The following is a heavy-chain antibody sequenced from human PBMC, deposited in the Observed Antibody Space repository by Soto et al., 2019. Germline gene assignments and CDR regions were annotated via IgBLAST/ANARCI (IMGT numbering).Heavy chain of an antibody. V-gene: IGHV1-69*01. J-gene: IGHJ4*02. Sequence: QVQLVQSGAEVKKPVSSVKVSCKDSGGTFSSYSINWVRQAPGQGLEWMGEIIPIFGTANYAQKFQGRVTITADESTRTAYMELSSLRSEDTAVYYCARDGGRHSGGIDYWGQGTLVTVSS. CDR2: IIPIFGTA. D-gene: IGHD1-26*01. CDR1: GGTFSSYS. CDR3: ARDGGRHSGGIDY.